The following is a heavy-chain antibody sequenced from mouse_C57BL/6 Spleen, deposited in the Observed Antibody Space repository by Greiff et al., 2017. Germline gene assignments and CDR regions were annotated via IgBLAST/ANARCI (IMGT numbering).Heavy chain of an antibody. V-gene: IGHV1-22*01. J-gene: IGHJ3*01. CDR1: GYTFTDYN. CDR3: ARMASYYSNYDWFAY. CDR2: INPNNGGT. Sequence: EVQLQQSGPELVKPGASVKMSCKASGYTFTDYNMHWVKQSPGKSLEWIGYINPNNGGTSYNQKFKGKATLTVNKSSSTAYMELRSLTSEDSAVYYCARMASYYSNYDWFAYWGQGTLVTVSA. D-gene: IGHD2-5*01.